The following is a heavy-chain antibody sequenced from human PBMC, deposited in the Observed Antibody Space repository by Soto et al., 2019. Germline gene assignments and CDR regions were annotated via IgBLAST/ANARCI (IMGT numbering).Heavy chain of an antibody. J-gene: IGHJ5*02. Sequence: SETLSLTCAVYGGSFSGYYWSWLRQPPGKGLEWIGEINHSGSTNYNPSLKSRVTISVDTSKNQFSLKLSSVTAADTAVYYCARVNMLGYCSGGSCFMQGPWCQGTLVTVSS. CDR1: GGSFSGYY. CDR2: INHSGST. V-gene: IGHV4-34*01. CDR3: ARVNMLGYCSGGSCFMQGP. D-gene: IGHD2-15*01.